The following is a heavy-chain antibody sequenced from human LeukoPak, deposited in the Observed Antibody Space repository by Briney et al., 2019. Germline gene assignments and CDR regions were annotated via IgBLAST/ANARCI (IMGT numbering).Heavy chain of an antibody. CDR2: IYTSGST. J-gene: IGHJ5*02. V-gene: IGHV4-61*02. Sequence: SQTLSLTCTVSGGSISRGSYYWSWIRQPAGKGLEWIGRIYTSGSTNYNPSLKSRVTISVDTSKNQFSLKLGSVTAADTAVYYCARAPWYYGSGVEAWGQGTLVTVSS. D-gene: IGHD3-10*01. CDR3: ARAPWYYGSGVEA. CDR1: GGSISRGSYY.